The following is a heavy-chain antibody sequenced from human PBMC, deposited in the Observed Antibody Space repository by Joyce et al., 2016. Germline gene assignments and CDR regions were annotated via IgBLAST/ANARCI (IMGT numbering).Heavy chain of an antibody. CDR2: IYFSGST. J-gene: IGHJ5*02. Sequence: QVQLQESGPGLVKPSETLSLTCTVSGGSISTYYWSWIRQPPGKGLAWIGYIYFSGSTNYNPSLKSRVTISVDTSKNQFSLKLSSVTAADTAVYYCARTTAYGSGSYYKRAVWFDPWGQGTLVTVSS. V-gene: IGHV4-59*01. D-gene: IGHD3-10*01. CDR1: GGSISTYY. CDR3: ARTTAYGSGSYYKRAVWFDP.